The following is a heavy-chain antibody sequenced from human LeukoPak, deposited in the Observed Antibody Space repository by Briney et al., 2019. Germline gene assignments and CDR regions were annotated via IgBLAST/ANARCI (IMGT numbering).Heavy chain of an antibody. J-gene: IGHJ4*02. Sequence: GGSLRLSCAASGFNVNVYSIHWVRQAPGKGLEWITVVSYDGNYEYYADFVKGRFTVSRDYSKNTVFLQMNSLRAEDTAVYYCARDLTGFNYGPFDYRGQGTLVTVSS. V-gene: IGHV3-30*03. CDR3: ARDLTGFNYGPFDY. CDR1: GFNVNVYS. CDR2: VSYDGNYE. D-gene: IGHD5-18*01.